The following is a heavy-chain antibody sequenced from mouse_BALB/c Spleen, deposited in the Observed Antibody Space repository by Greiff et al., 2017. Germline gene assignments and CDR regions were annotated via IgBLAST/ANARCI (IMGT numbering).Heavy chain of an antibody. CDR1: GYTFTSYN. J-gene: IGHJ2*01. CDR3: ARRGTGFDY. V-gene: IGHV1-12*01. D-gene: IGHD4-1*01. Sequence: QVQLQQPGAELVKPGASVKMSCKASGYTFTSYNMHWVKQTPGQGLEWIGAIYPGNGDTSYNQKFKGKATLTADKSSSTAYMQLSSLTSEDSAVYYCARRGTGFDYWGQGTTLTVSS. CDR2: IYPGNGDT.